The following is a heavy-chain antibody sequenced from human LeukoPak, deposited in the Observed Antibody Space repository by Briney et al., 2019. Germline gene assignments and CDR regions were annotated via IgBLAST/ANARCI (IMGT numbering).Heavy chain of an antibody. CDR2: IYHSGSA. J-gene: IGHJ3*02. CDR3: ARTPPDYYDSSGYPPHDAFDI. D-gene: IGHD3-22*01. V-gene: IGHV4-30-2*01. CDR1: GGSISSGGYS. Sequence: SQTLSLTCAVSGGSISSGGYSWSWIRQPPGKGLEWIGYIYHSGSAYYNPSLKSRATISVDRSKNQFSLKLSSVTAADTAVYYCARTPPDYYDSSGYPPHDAFDIWGQGTMVTVSS.